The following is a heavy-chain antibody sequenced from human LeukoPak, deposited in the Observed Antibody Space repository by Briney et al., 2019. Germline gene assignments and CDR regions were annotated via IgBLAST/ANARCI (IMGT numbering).Heavy chain of an antibody. CDR1: GFTFSSYG. CDR3: AREFFDIVVVPAALDY. CDR2: ISYDGSNK. J-gene: IGHJ4*02. V-gene: IGHV3-30*19. Sequence: PGGPLRLSCAASGFTFSSYGMHWVRQAPGKGLEWVAVISYDGSNKYYADSVKGRFTISRDNSKNTLYLQMNSLRAEDTAVYYCAREFFDIVVVPAALDYWGQGTLVTVSS. D-gene: IGHD2-2*01.